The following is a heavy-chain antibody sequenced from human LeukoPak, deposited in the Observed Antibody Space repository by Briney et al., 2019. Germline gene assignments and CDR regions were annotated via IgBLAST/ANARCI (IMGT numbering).Heavy chain of an antibody. J-gene: IGHJ4*02. D-gene: IGHD2-2*02. V-gene: IGHV3-23*01. CDR2: ISGNGGST. CDR1: GFTFSTYA. Sequence: GGSLRLSCAASGFTFSTYAMSWVRQAPGKGLEWVSVISGNGGSTSYTDSVKGRFTISRDSSKNMLYLQMNNLRAEDTALYYCAKDGQYCSGTSCYTSHWGQGTLVTVSS. CDR3: AKDGQYCSGTSCYTSH.